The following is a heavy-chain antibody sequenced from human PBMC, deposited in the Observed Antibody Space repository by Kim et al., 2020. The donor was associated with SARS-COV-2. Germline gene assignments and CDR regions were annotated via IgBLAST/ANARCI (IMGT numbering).Heavy chain of an antibody. CDR2: IYYSGST. V-gene: IGHV4-30-4*01. CDR3: ASEGSDHNWFDP. CDR1: GGSISSGDYY. Sequence: SETLSLTCTVSGGSISSGDYYWSWIRQPPGKGLEWIGYIYYSGSTYYNPSLKSRVTISVDTSKNQFSLKLSSVTAADTAVYYCASEGSDHNWFDPWGQGTLVTVSS. D-gene: IGHD2-21*02. J-gene: IGHJ5*02.